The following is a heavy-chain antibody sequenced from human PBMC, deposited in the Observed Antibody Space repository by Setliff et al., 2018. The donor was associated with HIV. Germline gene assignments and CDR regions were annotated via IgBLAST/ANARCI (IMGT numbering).Heavy chain of an antibody. D-gene: IGHD3-10*01. CDR3: ARGLNSYGSGSYLPLGY. CDR2: ISSSGIS. J-gene: IGHJ4*02. CDR1: GGSMNDYY. V-gene: IGHV4-4*07. Sequence: SETLSLTCTVSGGSMNDYYWSWVRQPAGKTLEWLGRISSSGISTYNFSLRSRVTMSIDTSNNQFSLTLNSVTAADTAVYYCARGLNSYGSGSYLPLGYWGQGTLVTVSS.